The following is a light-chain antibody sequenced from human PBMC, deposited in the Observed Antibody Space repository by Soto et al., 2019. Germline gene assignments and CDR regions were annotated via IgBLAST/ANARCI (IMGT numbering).Light chain of an antibody. V-gene: IGLV2-14*03. CDR2: EAI. Sequence: QSVLTQPASESWSPGQSFSISCPRTSSDDGAYDFVSWYQQHPDKDPKLMIYEAIYRPSGVSNRFSGSKSLNTATLTISGLQAEDEGDYYCSSYTTGSTRVFGTGTKVTVL. CDR3: SSYTTGSTRV. CDR1: SSDDGAYDF. J-gene: IGLJ1*01.